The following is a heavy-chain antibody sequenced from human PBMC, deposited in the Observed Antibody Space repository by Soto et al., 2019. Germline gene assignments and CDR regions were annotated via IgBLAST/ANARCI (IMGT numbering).Heavy chain of an antibody. CDR2: VSSYNGNT. CDR1: GYTFTDHG. V-gene: IGHV1-18*01. J-gene: IGHJ4*02. D-gene: IGHD3-10*01. CDR3: AREVEGSYSPADF. Sequence: QVQLVQSGPEVKKPGASVTVSCKTSGYTFTDHGIDWVRQAPGQGLEWVGWVSSYNGNTNYAYNLKDRVIMTTDDSTSTAYMELRGFRSDDTAVYYCAREVEGSYSPADFWGQGTPVTVSS.